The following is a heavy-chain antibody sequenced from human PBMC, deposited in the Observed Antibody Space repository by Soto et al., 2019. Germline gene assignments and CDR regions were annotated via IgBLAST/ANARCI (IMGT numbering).Heavy chain of an antibody. V-gene: IGHV2-70*01. D-gene: IGHD6-13*01. CDR3: ARIKAIAAAGAYYYYGMDV. CDR1: GFSLSTSGMC. CDR2: IDWDDDK. Sequence: SGPTLVNPTQTLTLTCTFSGFSLSTSGMCVSWIRQPPGKALEWLALIDWDDDKYYSTSLKTRLTISKDTSKNQVVLTMTNMDPVDTATYYCARIKAIAAAGAYYYYGMDVWGQGTTVTVSS. J-gene: IGHJ6*02.